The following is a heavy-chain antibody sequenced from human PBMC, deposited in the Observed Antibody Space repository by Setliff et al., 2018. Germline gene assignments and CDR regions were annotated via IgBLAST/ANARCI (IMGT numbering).Heavy chain of an antibody. CDR3: AKDRSAVTDVVDI. CDR1: GFTFDDYA. J-gene: IGHJ3*02. Sequence: SLRLSCAASGFTFDDYAMHWVRQAPGKGLEWVSGISWNSGSIGYADSVNGRFTTSRDNAKNSLYLQMNSLSAEDTALYYCAKDRSAVTDVVDIWGKGTMVTVSS. CDR2: ISWNSGSI. D-gene: IGHD4-17*01. V-gene: IGHV3-9*01.